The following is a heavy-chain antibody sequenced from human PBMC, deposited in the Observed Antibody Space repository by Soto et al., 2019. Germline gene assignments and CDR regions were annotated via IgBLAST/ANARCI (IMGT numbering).Heavy chain of an antibody. J-gene: IGHJ1*01. D-gene: IGHD4-17*01. CDR1: GFTFSSYA. CDR3: ARDSDDYGDYGGYFQH. V-gene: IGHV3-30-3*01. CDR2: ISYDGSNK. Sequence: QVQLVESGGGVVQPGRSLRLSCAASGFTFSSYAMHWVRQAPGKGLEWVAVISYDGSNKCYADSVKGRFTISRDNSKNTLYLQMNSLRAEDTAVYYCARDSDDYGDYGGYFQHWGQGTLVTVSS.